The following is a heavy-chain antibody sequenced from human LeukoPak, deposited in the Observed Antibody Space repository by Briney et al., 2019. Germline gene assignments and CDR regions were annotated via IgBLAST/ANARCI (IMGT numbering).Heavy chain of an antibody. CDR2: ISSSGGTR. D-gene: IGHD6-19*01. CDR3: ATLTVASTFDY. V-gene: IGHV3-48*03. J-gene: IGHJ4*02. Sequence: PGGSLRLSCAASGFAFSVYEMYWVRQAPGKGLEWVSYISSSGGTRYYADSVKGRFTISRDNAKKSLYLQMNSLRAEDTAVYYRATLTVASTFDYWGQGTLVTVSS. CDR1: GFAFSVYE.